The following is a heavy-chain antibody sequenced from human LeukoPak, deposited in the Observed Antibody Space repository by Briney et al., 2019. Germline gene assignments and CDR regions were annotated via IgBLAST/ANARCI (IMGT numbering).Heavy chain of an antibody. CDR1: GGSISSYY. Sequence: SETLSLTCTVSGGSISSYYWSWIRQPAGKGLEWIGRIYTSGSTNYNPSLKSRVTMSVDTSKNQFSLKLSSVTAADTAVYYCARVEGSWSLHYMDVWGKGTTVTLSS. J-gene: IGHJ6*03. CDR3: ARVEGSWSLHYMDV. D-gene: IGHD6-13*01. V-gene: IGHV4-4*07. CDR2: IYTSGST.